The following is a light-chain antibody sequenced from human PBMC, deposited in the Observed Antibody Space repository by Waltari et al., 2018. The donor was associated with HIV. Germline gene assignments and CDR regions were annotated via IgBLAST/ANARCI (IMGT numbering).Light chain of an antibody. Sequence: SYDLTQPPSVSVSPGQTASITCSGDQLGNKYIWWYQQKSGQSPVLVIYQDSKRPPGIPERFSGSNSGHTATLTISGTQTVDEADYYCQTWDSNFYVFGTGTKVTVL. CDR3: QTWDSNFYV. J-gene: IGLJ1*01. CDR2: QDS. CDR1: QLGNKY. V-gene: IGLV3-1*01.